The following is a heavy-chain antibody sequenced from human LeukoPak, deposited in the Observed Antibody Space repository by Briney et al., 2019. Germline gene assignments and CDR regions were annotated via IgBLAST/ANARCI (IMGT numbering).Heavy chain of an antibody. V-gene: IGHV3-33*01. Sequence: GGSLRLSCAASWFTFRTYCMLWVRQAPAKGLPGVASIWYDGSDKYYADSVKGRFTVSRDNAKDTLYLKMNSLRAEDTALYYCGRVLDTAGIGHWGQGTLVTVSS. CDR2: IWYDGSDK. D-gene: IGHD5-18*01. CDR3: GRVLDTAGIGH. J-gene: IGHJ4*02. CDR1: WFTFRTYC.